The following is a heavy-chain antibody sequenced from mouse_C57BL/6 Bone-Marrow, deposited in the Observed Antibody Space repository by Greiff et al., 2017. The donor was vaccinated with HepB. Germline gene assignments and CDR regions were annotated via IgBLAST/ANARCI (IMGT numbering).Heavy chain of an antibody. V-gene: IGHV7-1*01. D-gene: IGHD2-1*01. CDR2: SRNKANDYTT. CDR1: GFTFSDFY. J-gene: IGHJ2*01. Sequence: EVKLVESGGGLVQSGRSLRLSCATSGFTFSDFYMEWVRQAPGKGLEWIAASRNKANDYTTEYSASVKGRFIVSRDTSQSILYLQMNALRAEDTAIYYCARVYGNYSFDYWGQGTTLTVSS. CDR3: ARVYGNYSFDY.